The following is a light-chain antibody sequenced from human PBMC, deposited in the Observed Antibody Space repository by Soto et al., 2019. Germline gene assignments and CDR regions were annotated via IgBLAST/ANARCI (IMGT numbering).Light chain of an antibody. V-gene: IGLV2-14*01. Sequence: QSALTQPASVSGSPGQSITISCTGTSSDVGGSNYVSWYQQHPGKAPKLMIYDVTNRPSGVSNRFSGSKSGNTASLTISGLQAEDEADYYCGSYTCSDTSYVFGTGTKLTVL. CDR3: GSYTCSDTSYV. CDR1: SSDVGGSNY. J-gene: IGLJ1*01. CDR2: DVT.